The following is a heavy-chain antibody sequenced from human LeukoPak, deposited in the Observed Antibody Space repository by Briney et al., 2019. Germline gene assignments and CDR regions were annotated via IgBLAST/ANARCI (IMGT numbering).Heavy chain of an antibody. J-gene: IGHJ4*02. Sequence: PGGSLRLSCAASGFTFSTYSMNWVRQAPGKGLEWVSYIGSNSNTINYADSVKGRFTISRDNAKNSLYLQMNSLRAEDTAVYYCARAYDILTGYPYYFDYWGQGTLVTVSS. CDR3: ARAYDILTGYPYYFDY. CDR2: IGSNSNTI. CDR1: GFTFSTYS. V-gene: IGHV3-48*01. D-gene: IGHD3-9*01.